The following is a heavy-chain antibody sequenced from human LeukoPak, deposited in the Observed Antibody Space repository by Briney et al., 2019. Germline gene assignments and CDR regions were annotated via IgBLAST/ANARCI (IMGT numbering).Heavy chain of an antibody. J-gene: IGHJ4*02. CDR1: GFTVSSNY. CDR3: AREVSYGRFDY. CDR2: IYSGGST. Sequence: GGSLRLSCAASGFTVSSNYMSWVRQAPGKGLEWVSVIYSGGSTYYADSVKGRSTISRDNSKNTLYLQMNSLRAEDTAVYYCAREVSYGRFDYWGQGTLVTVSS. V-gene: IGHV3-66*01. D-gene: IGHD5-18*01.